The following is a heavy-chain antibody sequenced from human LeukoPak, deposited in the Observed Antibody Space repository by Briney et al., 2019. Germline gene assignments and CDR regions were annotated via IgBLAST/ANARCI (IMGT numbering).Heavy chain of an antibody. Sequence: GGSLRLSCVASGVTVSSNFITWVRQAPGKGLEWVSIIYTGDTPRYADSVKGRFTISRDNSKNTLYLQMNNLRAEDTATYYCVRVQYSGTYSDAFDMWGQGTVVHVSS. J-gene: IGHJ3*02. CDR1: GVTVSSNF. CDR2: IYTGDTP. D-gene: IGHD1-26*01. CDR3: VRVQYSGTYSDAFDM. V-gene: IGHV3-53*01.